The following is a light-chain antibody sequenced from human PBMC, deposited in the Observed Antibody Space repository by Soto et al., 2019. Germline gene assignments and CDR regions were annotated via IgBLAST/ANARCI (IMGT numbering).Light chain of an antibody. V-gene: IGLV2-14*01. Sequence: QSVLTQPASVSGSPGQSITISCTGTSSDVGGYNYVSWYQQHPGKAPKLMIYEVSNRPSGVSNRFSGSKSGNTASLTISGLQAEDEADYYCSSYTCNSPPYVFGTGTKLTVL. J-gene: IGLJ1*01. CDR2: EVS. CDR3: SSYTCNSPPYV. CDR1: SSDVGGYNY.